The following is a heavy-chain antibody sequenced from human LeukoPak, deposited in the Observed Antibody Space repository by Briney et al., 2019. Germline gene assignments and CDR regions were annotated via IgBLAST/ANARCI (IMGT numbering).Heavy chain of an antibody. V-gene: IGHV1-18*04. CDR2: IRSDNGKT. CDR1: GYTFTNYG. J-gene: IGHJ6*03. CDR3: AREYELAYSGGDCYSAYYYYYMDV. Sequence: ASVKVSCKASGYTFTNYGITWVRQAPGQGLEWMGWIRSDNGKTNYAQKLQGRVTMTTDTSTSTAYMELWSLRSDDTAVYYCAREYELAYSGGDCYSAYYYYYMDVWGKGTTVTVSS. D-gene: IGHD2-21*02.